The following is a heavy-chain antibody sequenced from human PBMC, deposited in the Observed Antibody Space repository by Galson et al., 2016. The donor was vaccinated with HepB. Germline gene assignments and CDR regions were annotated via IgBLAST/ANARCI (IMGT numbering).Heavy chain of an antibody. CDR3: ARAYYGNINFATGMDV. Sequence: SLRLSCAASGFTFSNHVIHWVRQAPGKGLEWVAMISYDGSNTYHADSVKGRFTISRDNFKNTLYRQMNSLRHEDTAVYYCARAYYGNINFATGMDVWGQGTTVTVAS. D-gene: IGHD2-15*01. CDR2: ISYDGSNT. V-gene: IGHV3-30-3*01. J-gene: IGHJ6*02. CDR1: GFTFSNHV.